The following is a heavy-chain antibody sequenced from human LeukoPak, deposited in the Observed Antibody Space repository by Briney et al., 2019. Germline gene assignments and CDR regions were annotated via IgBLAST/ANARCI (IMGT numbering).Heavy chain of an antibody. V-gene: IGHV3-7*01. J-gene: IGHJ2*01. D-gene: IGHD3-22*01. CDR1: GFTFSSYW. CDR3: AKAYYYDSSGYYVLSWYFDL. CDR2: INQDGSVK. Sequence: GGSLRLSCAASGFTFSSYWMSWVRQAPRKGLEWVANINQDGSVKNYVDSVKGRFTISRDNAKKSLYLQMNSLRAEDTAVYYCAKAYYYDSSGYYVLSWYFDLWGRGTLVTVSS.